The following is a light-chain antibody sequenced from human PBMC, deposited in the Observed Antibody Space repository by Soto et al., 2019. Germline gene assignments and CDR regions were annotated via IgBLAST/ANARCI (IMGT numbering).Light chain of an antibody. CDR3: QQYHSGPIT. V-gene: IGKV4-1*01. Sequence: DIVMTQSPDSLTVSLGERATINCKSSQSVLSSSNNKNYLAWHQQKPGQPPKLLIYWASTRESGVPDRFGGSGSGTDFTLTINNVQAEDVAVYYCQQYHSGPITFGQGTRLEIK. CDR1: QSVLSSSNNKNY. CDR2: WAS. J-gene: IGKJ5*01.